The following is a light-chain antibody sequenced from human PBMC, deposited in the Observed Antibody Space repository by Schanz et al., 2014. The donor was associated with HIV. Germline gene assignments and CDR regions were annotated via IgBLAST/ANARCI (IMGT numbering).Light chain of an antibody. Sequence: ELVLTQSPGILSLSPGERATLSCRASQTISSAYLAWYQQRPGQAPRLLIYGASSRATGIPDRFSGSGSGTDFTLTISRLEPEDFAMYYCHHYGGSFGPGTKVD. CDR1: QTISSAY. CDR2: GAS. CDR3: HHYGGS. V-gene: IGKV3-20*01. J-gene: IGKJ3*01.